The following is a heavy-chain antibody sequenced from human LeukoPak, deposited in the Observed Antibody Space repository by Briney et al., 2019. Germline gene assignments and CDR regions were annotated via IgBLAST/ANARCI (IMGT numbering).Heavy chain of an antibody. Sequence: GGSLRLSCAASGFTFSDYYMSWIRQAPGKGLEWVSYISSSSSYTNYADSVKGRFTISRDNAKNSLYLQMNSLRAEDTAVYYCASTNYSHGYFFDYWGQGTLVTVSS. CDR3: ASTNYSHGYFFDY. J-gene: IGHJ4*02. CDR2: ISSSSSYT. D-gene: IGHD5-18*01. V-gene: IGHV3-11*06. CDR1: GFTFSDYY.